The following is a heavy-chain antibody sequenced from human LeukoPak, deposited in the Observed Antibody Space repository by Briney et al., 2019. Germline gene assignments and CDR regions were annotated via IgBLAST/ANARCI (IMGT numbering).Heavy chain of an antibody. CDR2: ISYDGSNK. J-gene: IGHJ5*02. Sequence: PGGSLRPSCAASGFTFSSYAMHWVRQAPGKGLEWVAVISYDGSNKYYADSVKGRFTISRDNSKNTLYLQMNSLRAEDTAVYYCARDWSQYYDSSGYSNWFDPWGQGTLVTVSS. D-gene: IGHD3-22*01. CDR1: GFTFSSYA. V-gene: IGHV3-30-3*01. CDR3: ARDWSQYYDSSGYSNWFDP.